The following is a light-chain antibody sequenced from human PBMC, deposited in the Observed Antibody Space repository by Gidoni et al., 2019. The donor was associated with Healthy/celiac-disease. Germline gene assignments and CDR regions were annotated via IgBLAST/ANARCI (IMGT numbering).Light chain of an antibody. Sequence: QSALTQPASVSASPGPSSTISCTGTSSAVGGYNYVSCYQHQPGKAPKLMIYDVSNRPSGVSDRFSGSKSGNTASLTSSGLQAEDEADYYCSSETSSSTRDVFGTGTKVTVL. V-gene: IGLV2-14*03. J-gene: IGLJ1*01. CDR2: DVS. CDR1: SSAVGGYNY. CDR3: SSETSSSTRDV.